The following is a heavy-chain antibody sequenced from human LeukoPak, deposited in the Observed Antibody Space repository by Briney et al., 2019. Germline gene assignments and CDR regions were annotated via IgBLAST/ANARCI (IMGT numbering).Heavy chain of an antibody. D-gene: IGHD5-24*01. CDR3: AKDLHYNDGRWEFDP. CDR2: ILGSGTT. CDR1: GFIITTYA. J-gene: IGHJ5*02. V-gene: IGHV3-23*01. Sequence: GGSLRLSCAASGFIITTYAMAWVRQAPGKGLEWVAGILGSGTTYYSDSVKGRFTISKDNSKKMVYLQMNSLRVEDTAIYYYAKDLHYNDGRWEFDPWGQGTLVTVSS.